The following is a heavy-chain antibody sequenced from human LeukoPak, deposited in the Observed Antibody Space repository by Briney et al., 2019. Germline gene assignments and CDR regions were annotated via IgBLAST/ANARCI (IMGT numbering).Heavy chain of an antibody. J-gene: IGHJ4*02. Sequence: PGGSLRLSCATSGFTFSTYWMHWVRQVPGKGLVWVARIKGDGSSTRHADSMKGRFTISRDNAKNTLYLQVNSLRDEDTAVYYCVREGLECSGSSCQRAAFDYWGQGTLVTVSS. V-gene: IGHV3-74*01. CDR1: GFTFSTYW. D-gene: IGHD2-2*01. CDR2: IKGDGSST. CDR3: VREGLECSGSSCQRAAFDY.